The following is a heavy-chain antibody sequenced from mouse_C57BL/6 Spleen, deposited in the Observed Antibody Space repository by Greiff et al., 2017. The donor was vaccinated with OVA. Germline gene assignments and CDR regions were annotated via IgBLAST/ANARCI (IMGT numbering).Heavy chain of an antibody. CDR2: INPSSGYT. Sequence: QVHVKQSGAELAKPGASVKLSCKASGYTFTSYWMHWVKQRPGQGLEWIGYINPSSGYTKYNQKFKDKATLTADRSSSTAYMQLSSLTYEDSAVYYCARSDYYGSSPSYAMDYWGQGTSVTVSS. V-gene: IGHV1-7*01. CDR3: ARSDYYGSSPSYAMDY. D-gene: IGHD1-1*01. J-gene: IGHJ4*01. CDR1: GYTFTSYW.